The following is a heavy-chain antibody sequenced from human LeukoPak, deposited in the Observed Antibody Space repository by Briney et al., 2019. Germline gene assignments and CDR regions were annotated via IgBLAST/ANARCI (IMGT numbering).Heavy chain of an antibody. CDR1: GGSISSSSYY. CDR2: IYYSGST. J-gene: IGHJ4*02. V-gene: IGHV4-39*01. CDR3: ATSGYSGYDYDY. Sequence: KPSETLSLTCTVSGGSISSSSYYWGWIRQPPGKGLEWIGSIYYSGSTYYNPSLKSRVTISVDTSKNQSSLKLSSVTAADTAVYYCATSGYSGYDYDYWGQGTLVTVSS. D-gene: IGHD5-12*01.